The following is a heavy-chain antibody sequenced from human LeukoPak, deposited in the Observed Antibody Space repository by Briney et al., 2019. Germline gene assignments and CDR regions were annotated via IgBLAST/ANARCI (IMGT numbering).Heavy chain of an antibody. CDR2: ISYSGSA. J-gene: IGHJ5*02. CDR1: GGSVSSGLNK. V-gene: IGHV4-61*01. Sequence: PSETLSLTCTVSGGSVSSGLNKWSWIRQPPGKELEWIGDISYSGSASYNPSLRGRVTISLDTSTNQFSLTLGSVTAADTAVYYCAREAECSGGSCYSYGWFDPWGQGTQVIVSS. D-gene: IGHD2-15*01. CDR3: AREAECSGGSCYSYGWFDP.